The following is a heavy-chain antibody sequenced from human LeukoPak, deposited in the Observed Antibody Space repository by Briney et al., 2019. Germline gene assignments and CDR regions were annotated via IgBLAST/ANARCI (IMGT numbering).Heavy chain of an antibody. J-gene: IGHJ4*02. V-gene: IGHV4-30-4*01. CDR2: IYYSGST. CDR1: GGSISSGDYY. CDR3: ARHSLYGNYFDY. D-gene: IGHD2-8*01. Sequence: PSETLSLTCTVSGGSISSGDYYWSWIRQPPGKGLEWIGYIYYSGSTYYNPSLKSRVTISVDTSKNQFSLKLSSVTAADTAVYYCARHSLYGNYFDYWGQGTLVTVSS.